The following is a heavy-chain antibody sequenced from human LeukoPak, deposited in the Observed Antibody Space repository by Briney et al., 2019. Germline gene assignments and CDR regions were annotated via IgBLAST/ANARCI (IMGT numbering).Heavy chain of an antibody. CDR2: ISSSGSTI. V-gene: IGHV3-11*01. CDR1: GFTFSDYY. J-gene: IGHJ6*02. D-gene: IGHD2-2*01. CDR3: ARDGYCSSTSCLAYYYYGMDV. Sequence: GRSLRLSCAASGFTFSDYYMSWIRQAPGKGLEWVSYISSSGSTIYYADSVKGRFTISRDNAKNSLYLQMNSLRAEDTAVYYCARDGYCSSTSCLAYYYYGMDVWGQGTTVTVSS.